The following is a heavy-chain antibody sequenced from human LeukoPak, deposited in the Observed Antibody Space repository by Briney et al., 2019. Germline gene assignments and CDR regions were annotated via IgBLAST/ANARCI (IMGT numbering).Heavy chain of an antibody. CDR2: ISGSGGST. CDR1: GFTVSGDY. D-gene: IGHD6-19*01. CDR3: AKASSGWSFDY. Sequence: GGSLRLSCAVSGFTVSGDYMSWVRQAPGKGLEWVSAISGSGGSTYYADSVKGRFTISRDNSKNTLYLQMNSLRAEDTAVYYCAKASSGWSFDYWGQGTLVTVSS. V-gene: IGHV3-23*01. J-gene: IGHJ4*02.